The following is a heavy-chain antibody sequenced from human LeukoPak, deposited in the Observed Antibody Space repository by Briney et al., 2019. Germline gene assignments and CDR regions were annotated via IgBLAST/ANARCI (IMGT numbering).Heavy chain of an antibody. V-gene: IGHV4-39*01. CDR1: GGSISSSSYY. CDR3: ARIVGASGIDY. D-gene: IGHD1-26*01. J-gene: IGHJ4*02. CDR2: IYYSGST. Sequence: PSETLSLTCTVSGGSISSSSYYWGWIRQPPGKGLEWIGSIYYSGSTYYNPSLKSRVTISVETSKNQFSLKLSSVTAADTAVYYCARIVGASGIDYWGQGTLVTVSS.